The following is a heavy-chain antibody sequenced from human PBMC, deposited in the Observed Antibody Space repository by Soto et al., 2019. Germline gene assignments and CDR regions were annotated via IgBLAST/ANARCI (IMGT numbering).Heavy chain of an antibody. J-gene: IGHJ3*01. D-gene: IGHD3-10*01. Sequence: QITLKESGPTLVKPTQTLTLTCSFSGLSLTTGGVGVGWIRQPPGKAPEWLAVIYWRDDKRYSPSLRNRLTITKDTSKDLVVLTLPNMGPVDPATYYFTSWFGRHRPGHDPFDVWGPGTMVTVSS. CDR1: GLSLTTGGVG. V-gene: IGHV2-5*01. CDR3: TSWFGRHRPGHDPFDV. CDR2: IYWRDDK.